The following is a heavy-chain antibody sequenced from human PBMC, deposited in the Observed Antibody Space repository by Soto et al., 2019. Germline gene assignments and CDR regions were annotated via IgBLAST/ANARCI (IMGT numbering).Heavy chain of an antibody. V-gene: IGHV1-18*01. J-gene: IGHJ4*02. CDR3: ATGAAGIAAYVI. CDR2: VNAYNGNT. Sequence: QVQLVQSGGEVKKPGASVKVSCKASGYSFTSFGVNWVRQAPGQGLEWMGWVNAYNGNTNYAQKFQGRVTMTADSSTSTAYMEVRSLRSDDTAVYYCATGAAGIAAYVIWGQGTLVTVSS. D-gene: IGHD6-13*01. CDR1: GYSFTSFG.